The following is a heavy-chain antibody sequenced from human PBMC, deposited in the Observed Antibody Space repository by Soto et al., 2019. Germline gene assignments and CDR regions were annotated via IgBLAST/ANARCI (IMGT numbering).Heavy chain of an antibody. Sequence: TGGSLRLSCAASGFTFSSYGMHWVRQAPGKGLEWVAVISYDGSNKYYADSVKGRFTISRDNSKNTLYLQMNSLRAEDTAVYYCAKDLADNITMVRGVNTYYYYYYGMDVWGQGTTVTVSS. CDR1: GFTFSSYG. D-gene: IGHD3-10*01. CDR3: AKDLADNITMVRGVNTYYYYYYGMDV. V-gene: IGHV3-30*18. J-gene: IGHJ6*02. CDR2: ISYDGSNK.